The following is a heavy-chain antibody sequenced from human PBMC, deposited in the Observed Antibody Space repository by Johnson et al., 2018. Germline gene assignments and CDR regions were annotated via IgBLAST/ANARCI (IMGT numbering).Heavy chain of an antibody. D-gene: IGHD1-20*01. CDR3: ARLRITGTLIYCYGMDV. J-gene: IGHJ6*02. Sequence: QVQLVQSGADVKKPGSSVKVSCKASGGTFSSYAISWVRQAPGQGLEWMGGIIPIFGTANYAQKFQGRVKITADESTSTAYMELSSRRSEDSAVHYCARLRITGTLIYCYGMDVWGQGTTVTVSS. CDR2: IIPIFGTA. V-gene: IGHV1-69*12. CDR1: GGTFSSYA.